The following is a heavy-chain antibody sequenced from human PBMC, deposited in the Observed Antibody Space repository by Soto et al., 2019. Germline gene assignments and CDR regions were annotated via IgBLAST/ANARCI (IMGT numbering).Heavy chain of an antibody. D-gene: IGHD2-2*02. Sequence: GESLKISCAASGFTFSNYAMSWVRQAPGRGLEWVALIAPDGSQIYYADSVKGRFTISRDNSKNTLYLQMDSLRAEDTSLYLCATDIHATWLLNSWGQGTLVTVSS. V-gene: IGHV3-30-3*01. CDR1: GFTFSNYA. CDR3: ATDIHATWLLNS. J-gene: IGHJ5*02. CDR2: IAPDGSQI.